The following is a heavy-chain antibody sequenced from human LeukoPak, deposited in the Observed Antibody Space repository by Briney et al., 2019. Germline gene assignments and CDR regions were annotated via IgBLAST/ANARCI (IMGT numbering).Heavy chain of an antibody. CDR2: ISGSGGST. D-gene: IGHD6-13*01. J-gene: IGHJ5*02. Sequence: GGSLRLSCAGSGFTFSSHAINWVRQAPGKGLEWVSAISGSGGSTYYADSVKGRFTISRDNSKNTLYLQMNSLRAEDTAVYYCAKEGIAAAGIGWFDPWGQGTLVTVSS. CDR1: GFTFSSHA. V-gene: IGHV3-23*01. CDR3: AKEGIAAAGIGWFDP.